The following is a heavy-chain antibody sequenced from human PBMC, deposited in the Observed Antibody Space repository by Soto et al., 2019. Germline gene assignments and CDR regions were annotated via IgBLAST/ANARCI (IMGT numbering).Heavy chain of an antibody. J-gene: IGHJ4*02. Sequence: SLRLSCAASGFTFSSDAMSWVRQSPGKGLEWVSAISGDGESTYYADSVKGRFTISRDNSKNTLYLQMNSLGAEDTAVYYCAKSLVGATRVPFDYWRQGTLVTGSS. CDR2: ISGDGEST. V-gene: IGHV3-23*01. CDR1: GFTFSSDA. CDR3: AKSLVGATRVPFDY. D-gene: IGHD1-26*01.